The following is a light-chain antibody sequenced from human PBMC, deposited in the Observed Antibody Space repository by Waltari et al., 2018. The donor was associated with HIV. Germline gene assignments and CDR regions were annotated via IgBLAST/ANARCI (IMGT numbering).Light chain of an antibody. V-gene: IGKV1-5*03. CDR1: QSIGRW. Sequence: DIQMTQSPSTVSASVGDTVTITCRASQSIGRWLAWYQQKPGEAPKLLIYETSTLEIGCPSIFSGSGSGTEFTLTVSRLQPEDFATYYCQQYNSHSRTFGQGTKVEIK. CDR2: ETS. J-gene: IGKJ1*01. CDR3: QQYNSHSRT.